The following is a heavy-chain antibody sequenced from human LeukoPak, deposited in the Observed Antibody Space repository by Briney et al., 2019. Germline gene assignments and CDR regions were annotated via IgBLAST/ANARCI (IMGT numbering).Heavy chain of an antibody. V-gene: IGHV3-21*01. D-gene: IGHD3-3*01. CDR1: GFTFSSYS. CDR2: ISSSSSYI. Sequence: PGGSLRLSCAASGFTFSSYSMNWVRQAPGKGLEWVSSISSSSSYIYYADSVKSRFTNSRDNPKNSLYLQMNSLRAEDTAVYYCARDGIFGPFDIWGQGTMVTVSS. CDR3: ARDGIFGPFDI. J-gene: IGHJ3*02.